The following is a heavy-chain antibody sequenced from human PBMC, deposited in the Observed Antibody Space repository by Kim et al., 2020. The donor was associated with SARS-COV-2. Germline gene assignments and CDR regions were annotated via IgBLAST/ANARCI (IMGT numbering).Heavy chain of an antibody. J-gene: IGHJ3*02. Sequence: SETLSLTCTVSGGSISSYYWSWIRQPAGKGLEWIGRIYTSGSTNYNPSLKSRVTMSIDTSKNQFSLKLSSVTAADTAVYYCARTLRVSSSVPGAFDIWGQGTMVTVSS. CDR3: ARTLRVSSSVPGAFDI. CDR2: IYTSGST. V-gene: IGHV4-4*07. D-gene: IGHD6-6*01. CDR1: GGSISSYY.